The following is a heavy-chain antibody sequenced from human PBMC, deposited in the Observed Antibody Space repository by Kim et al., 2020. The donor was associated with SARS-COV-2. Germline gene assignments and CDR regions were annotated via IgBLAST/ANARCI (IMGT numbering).Heavy chain of an antibody. CDR3: AKDASGSSSWYSFDY. D-gene: IGHD6-13*01. J-gene: IGHJ4*01. CDR1: GFTFSSYG. Sequence: GGSLRLSCAASGFTFSSYGMHWVRQAPGKGLEWVAVISYDGSHKYYADSVKGRFTFSRDNSKNTLYLQMNSLTAEDTAVYYCAKDASGSSSWYSFDYWG. CDR2: ISYDGSHK. V-gene: IGHV3-30*18.